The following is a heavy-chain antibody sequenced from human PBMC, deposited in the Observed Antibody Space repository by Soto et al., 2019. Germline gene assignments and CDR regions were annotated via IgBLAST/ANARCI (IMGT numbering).Heavy chain of an antibody. CDR2: ISGSGIST. CDR1: GFAFSNYA. CDR3: AKDLDDIEMVDAFEM. Sequence: EMQLLESGGDLVQPGGSLRLSCAASGFAFSNYAMTWVRQAPGTGLEYVSAISGSGISTYYADSMKGRFIISIDNSRNTLCLHIDSLRAEDTAVYYCAKDLDDIEMVDAFEMWGQGTMVTVSS. V-gene: IGHV3-23*01. D-gene: IGHD2-15*01. J-gene: IGHJ3*02.